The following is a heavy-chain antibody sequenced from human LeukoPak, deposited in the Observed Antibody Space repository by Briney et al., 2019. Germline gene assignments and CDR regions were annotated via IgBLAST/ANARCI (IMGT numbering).Heavy chain of an antibody. Sequence: PGGSLRLSCVASGFTFSRSWMSWVRQAPGKGLEWVSGTSDRGDYTYYADSVKGRFTISRDTSKNTLYLQMNSLRAEDTALYFCAKKAQYDGHYPLDYWGQGTLVTVSA. CDR1: GFTFSRSW. CDR3: AKKAQYDGHYPLDY. V-gene: IGHV3-23*01. D-gene: IGHD4/OR15-4a*01. J-gene: IGHJ4*02. CDR2: TSDRGDYT.